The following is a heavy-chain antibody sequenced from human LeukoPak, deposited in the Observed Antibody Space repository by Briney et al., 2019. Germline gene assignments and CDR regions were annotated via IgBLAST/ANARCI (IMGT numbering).Heavy chain of an antibody. V-gene: IGHV3-53*01. CDR3: ARATLDN. Sequence: GGSLRLSCAASGFSVSSNYITWVRQAPGKGLEWVSVIYSDGSTTYADSVKARFTISRDNSKNTVYLQMNRLRVGDTALYYCARATLDNWGQGTLVTVSS. J-gene: IGHJ4*02. D-gene: IGHD2-15*01. CDR2: IYSDGST. CDR1: GFSVSSNY.